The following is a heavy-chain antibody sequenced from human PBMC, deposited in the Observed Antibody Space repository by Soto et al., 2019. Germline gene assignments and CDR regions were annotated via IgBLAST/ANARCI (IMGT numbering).Heavy chain of an antibody. Sequence: SETLSLTCAVYGGSFSGYYWSWIRQPPGKGLEWIGEINHSGSTNYNPSLKSRVTISVDTSKNQFSLKLSSVTAADTAVYYCARMVSRSGSYWYYNYGMDVWGQGTTVTVSS. CDR3: ARMVSRSGSYWYYNYGMDV. CDR2: INHSGST. D-gene: IGHD3-10*01. CDR1: GGSFSGYY. J-gene: IGHJ6*02. V-gene: IGHV4-34*01.